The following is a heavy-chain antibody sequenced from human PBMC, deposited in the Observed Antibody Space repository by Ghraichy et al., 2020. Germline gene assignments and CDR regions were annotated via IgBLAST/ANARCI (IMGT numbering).Heavy chain of an antibody. D-gene: IGHD3-10*01. CDR1: GFTFSSYS. Sequence: GGSLRLSCAASGFTFSSYSMNWVRLAPGKGLEWVSYISSSSTIHYADSVKGRFTISRDNAKNSLFLQMNSLRDEDTAVYYCASWLTVAESSQYWGQGTLVTVSS. CDR2: ISSSSTI. J-gene: IGHJ1*01. V-gene: IGHV3-48*02. CDR3: ASWLTVAESSQY.